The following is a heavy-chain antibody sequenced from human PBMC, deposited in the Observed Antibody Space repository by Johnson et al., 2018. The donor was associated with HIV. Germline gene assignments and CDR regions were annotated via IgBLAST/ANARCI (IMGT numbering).Heavy chain of an antibody. V-gene: IGHV3-30-3*01. CDR2: ISYDGSNK. Sequence: VQLVESGGGVVKPGRSLRLSCAASGFTFSSYAMHWVRQAPGKGLEWVAVISYDGSNKYYADSVKGRFTISRDNSKNTLYLQMNSLRAEDTAVYYCARAGPRGDAFDIWGQGTMVTVSS. J-gene: IGHJ3*02. CDR1: GFTFSSYA. D-gene: IGHD3-10*01. CDR3: ARAGPRGDAFDI.